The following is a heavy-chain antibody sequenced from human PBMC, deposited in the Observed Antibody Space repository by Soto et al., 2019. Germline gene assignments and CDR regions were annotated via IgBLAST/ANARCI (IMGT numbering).Heavy chain of an antibody. CDR1: GSTFSTYI. D-gene: IGHD2-2*02. V-gene: IGHV3-21*01. CDR2: ISSRSDI. Sequence: PGGSLRLSCVGSGSTFSTYIINWVRQAPGKGLEWVSSISSRSDIYYADSVKGRFTISRDNAKNSVSLQMNSLRAEDTAVYYCAREYTAWPLAYGLDVWGQGTTVTVSS. J-gene: IGHJ6*02. CDR3: AREYTAWPLAYGLDV.